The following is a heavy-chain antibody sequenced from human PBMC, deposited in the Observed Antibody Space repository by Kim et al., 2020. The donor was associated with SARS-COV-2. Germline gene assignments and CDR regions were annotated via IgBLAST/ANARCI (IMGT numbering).Heavy chain of an antibody. D-gene: IGHD4-17*01. J-gene: IGHJ4*02. CDR3: ARLHDYGDYYFDY. V-gene: IGHV4-39*06. Sequence: YTTSSHESVTISENKARNQFHLELSSLTAADTAVYYCARLHDYGDYYFDYWGQGTLVTVSS.